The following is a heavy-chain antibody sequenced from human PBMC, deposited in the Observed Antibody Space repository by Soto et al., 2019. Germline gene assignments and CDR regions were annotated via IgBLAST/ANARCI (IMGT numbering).Heavy chain of an antibody. V-gene: IGHV1-18*01. J-gene: IGHJ6*02. CDR1: GYTFIRYG. D-gene: IGHD3-16*01. CDR2: ISPYNDYT. Sequence: QVQLVQSAAEVKKPGASVKVSCKASGYTFIRYGITWVRQAPGQGLEWMGWISPYNDYTIYAQKIQGRVTMTTDTSTRTTYMELRSLKSDDTAVYYCARGGYYDTAWGKLSHYGLDVWGQGTSVTVSS. CDR3: ARGGYYDTAWGKLSHYGLDV.